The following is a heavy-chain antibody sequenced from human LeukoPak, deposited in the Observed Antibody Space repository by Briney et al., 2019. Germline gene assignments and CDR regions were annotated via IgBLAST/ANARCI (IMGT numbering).Heavy chain of an antibody. CDR1: GGSISSYY. CDR3: ARHGEMVVVEERGFDY. V-gene: IGHV4-59*08. J-gene: IGHJ4*02. Sequence: SETLSLTCTVSGGSISSYYWSWIRQPPGKGLGWIGYIYYSGSTNYNPSLKSRVTISVDTSKNQFSLKLSSVTAADTAVYYCARHGEMVVVEERGFDYWGQGTLVTVSS. D-gene: IGHD2-2*01. CDR2: IYYSGST.